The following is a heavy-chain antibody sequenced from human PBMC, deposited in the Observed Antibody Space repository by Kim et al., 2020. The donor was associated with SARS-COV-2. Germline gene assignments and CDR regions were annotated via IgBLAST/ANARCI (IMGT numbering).Heavy chain of an antibody. Sequence: GESLKISCEGSGYTFTNYWIGWVRQMPGKRLEWMGIIYPGDSNTRYSPSFQGQVTISADKSIATAYLQWRSLKASDTAMYYCARTYSSGLTVHIDYWGQG. V-gene: IGHV5-51*01. J-gene: IGHJ4*02. CDR1: GYTFTNYW. CDR3: ARTYSSGLTVHIDY. CDR2: IYPGDSNT. D-gene: IGHD6-19*01.